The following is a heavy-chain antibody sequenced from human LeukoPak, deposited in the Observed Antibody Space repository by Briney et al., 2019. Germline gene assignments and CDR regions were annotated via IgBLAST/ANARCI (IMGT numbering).Heavy chain of an antibody. CDR2: FTGSAGNI. D-gene: IGHD1/OR15-1a*01. J-gene: IGHJ5*02. V-gene: IGHV3-23*01. CDR3: AAGGGNTFNP. CDR1: GFTFSSQA. Sequence: GGSLRLSCAASGFTFSSQALSWVRQAPGKGLEWVSSFTGSAGNIHYADSVKRRFTLSRDTSKETMYLQMNSLGADDTAIYFCAAGGGNTFNPWGQGTLVTVSS.